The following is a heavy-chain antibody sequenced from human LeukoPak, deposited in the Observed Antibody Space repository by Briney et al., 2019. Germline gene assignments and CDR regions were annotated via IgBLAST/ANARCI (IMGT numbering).Heavy chain of an antibody. Sequence: GGSLRLSCLISGFTLSTNAMSWVRQAPGKGLEWISGISGSGASTYYADSVKGRFTISRDDSRNTLYLQMNSLRGDDTAVYYCAKDVGKWESLHFFDYWGQGTLVTVSS. CDR3: AKDVGKWESLHFFDY. J-gene: IGHJ4*02. CDR1: GFTLSTNA. CDR2: ISGSGAST. V-gene: IGHV3-23*01. D-gene: IGHD1-26*01.